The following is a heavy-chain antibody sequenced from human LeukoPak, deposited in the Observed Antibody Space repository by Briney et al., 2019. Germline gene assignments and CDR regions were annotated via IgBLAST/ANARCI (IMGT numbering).Heavy chain of an antibody. CDR2: IYHSGST. CDR1: GYSISSGYY. Sequence: PSETLSLTCTVSGYSISSGYYWGWIRQPPGKGLEWIGSIYHSGSTYYNPSLKSRVTISVDTSKNQFSLKLSSVTAADTAVYYCARSSLSAFDIWGQGTMVTVSS. J-gene: IGHJ3*02. V-gene: IGHV4-38-2*02. CDR3: ARSSLSAFDI.